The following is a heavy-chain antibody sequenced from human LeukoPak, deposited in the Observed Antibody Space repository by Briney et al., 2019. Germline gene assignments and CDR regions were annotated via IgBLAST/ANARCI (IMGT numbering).Heavy chain of an antibody. CDR3: ARLRFGELYYYYMDV. CDR1: GYSFTTYW. J-gene: IGHJ6*03. V-gene: IGHV5-51*01. Sequence: GESLRISCKGSGYSFTTYWIGWVRQMPGKGLEWMGIIYPGVSDTRYSPSFQGQVTISADKSISTAYLQWSSLKASDTAMYYCARLRFGELYYYYMDVWGKGTTVTISS. CDR2: IYPGVSDT. D-gene: IGHD3-10*01.